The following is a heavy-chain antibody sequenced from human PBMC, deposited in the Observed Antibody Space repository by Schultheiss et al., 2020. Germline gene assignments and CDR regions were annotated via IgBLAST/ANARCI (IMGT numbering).Heavy chain of an antibody. D-gene: IGHD2-15*01. V-gene: IGHV3-48*01. CDR2: ISSSGSTI. J-gene: IGHJ4*02. Sequence: GGSLRLSCAASGFTFSSYSMNWVRQAPGKGLEWVSYISSSGSTIYYADSVKGRFTISRENAKNSLYLQMNSLRAEDTAVYYCAKVALVAATPFDYWGQGTLVTVSS. CDR3: AKVALVAATPFDY. CDR1: GFTFSSYS.